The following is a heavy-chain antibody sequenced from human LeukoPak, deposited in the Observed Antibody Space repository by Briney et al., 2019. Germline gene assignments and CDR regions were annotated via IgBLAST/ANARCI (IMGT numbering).Heavy chain of an antibody. V-gene: IGHV3-23*01. CDR1: GITFSSYA. CDR3: AKDPTHYRVWDYYETIGLSY. Sequence: GGSLRLSCVASGITFSSYAMSWVRQAPGKGLEWVSGISGSGGDTYYADSVKGRFTISRDNSKNTLNLQMNSLRAEDTAVYYCAKDPTHYRVWDYYETIGLSYWGQGTLVTVSS. CDR2: ISGSGGDT. J-gene: IGHJ4*02. D-gene: IGHD3-22*01.